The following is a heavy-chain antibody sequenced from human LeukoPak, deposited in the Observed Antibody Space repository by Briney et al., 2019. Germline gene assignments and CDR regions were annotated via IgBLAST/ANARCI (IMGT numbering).Heavy chain of an antibody. J-gene: IGHJ5*02. Sequence: SETLSLTCTVSGDSISSFYWSWIRQPPGKGLEWIGYVFYTGDTNSNPSLKSRVTVSLGTSKRQVSLRLTSVTAADTAVYYCARHPFATPFDRWGRGTLVTVSS. V-gene: IGHV4-59*08. D-gene: IGHD2-15*01. CDR1: GDSISSFY. CDR2: VFYTGDT. CDR3: ARHPFATPFDR.